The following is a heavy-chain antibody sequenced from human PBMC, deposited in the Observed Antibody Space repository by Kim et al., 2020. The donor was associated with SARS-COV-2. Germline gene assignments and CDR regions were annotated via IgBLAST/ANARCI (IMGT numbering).Heavy chain of an antibody. V-gene: IGHV6-1*01. D-gene: IGHD6-25*01. CDR2: TYYRSKWYF. Sequence: SQTLSLTCGISGDTVSTNSGAWNWIRQSPSIGLEWLGRTYYRSKWYFDYATSMKSRITINPDTSKNQFSLQLNSVTPEDTAVYFCSRQNNSGQDYYGLDVWGQGTTVTVSS. CDR1: GDTVSTNSGA. J-gene: IGHJ6*02. CDR3: SRQNNSGQDYYGLDV.